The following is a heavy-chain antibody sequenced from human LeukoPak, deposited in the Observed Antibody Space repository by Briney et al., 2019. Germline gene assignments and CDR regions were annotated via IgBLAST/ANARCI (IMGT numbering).Heavy chain of an antibody. Sequence: PGGSLRLSCAASGFTFSTYSINWVRQAPGKGLEWVSSISSSSSYISYADSLKGRFTIPRDNAKNSLYLQMNSLRAEDTAVYYCARDPGVAAALYYFDYWGQGTLVTVSS. V-gene: IGHV3-21*01. CDR2: ISSSSSYI. CDR1: GFTFSTYS. D-gene: IGHD6-13*01. CDR3: ARDPGVAAALYYFDY. J-gene: IGHJ4*02.